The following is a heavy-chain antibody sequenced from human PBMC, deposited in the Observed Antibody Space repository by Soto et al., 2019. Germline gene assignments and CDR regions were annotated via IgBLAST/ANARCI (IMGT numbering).Heavy chain of an antibody. D-gene: IGHD1-26*01. CDR2: IYYSGST. J-gene: IGHJ4*02. CDR3: ARRYGGNFDY. CDR1: GGSISSYY. Sequence: SETLSLTCTVSGGSISSYYWSWIRQPPGKGLEWIGYIYYSGSTNYNASLKSRVTISVDTSKNQFSLKLSSVTAADTAVYYCARRYGGNFDYWGQGTLVTVS. V-gene: IGHV4-59*01.